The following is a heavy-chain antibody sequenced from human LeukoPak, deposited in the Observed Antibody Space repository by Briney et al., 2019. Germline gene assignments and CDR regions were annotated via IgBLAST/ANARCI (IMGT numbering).Heavy chain of an antibody. V-gene: IGHV4-59*01. Sequence: SETLSLTCSVSGDSISNFHWSWIRQPPGKGLEWIGFIYYSGSSDYNPSLKSRVTISVDTSKIHFSLKLSSVTAADTAAYYCARHRGGFDLWGQGTMVTVSS. CDR1: GDSISNFH. CDR2: IYYSGSS. CDR3: ARHRGGFDL. J-gene: IGHJ3*01. D-gene: IGHD2-15*01.